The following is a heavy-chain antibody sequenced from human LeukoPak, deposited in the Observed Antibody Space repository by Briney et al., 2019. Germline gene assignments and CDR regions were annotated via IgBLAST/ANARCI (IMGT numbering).Heavy chain of an antibody. CDR2: INPNSGGT. Sequence: GASVKVSCKASGYTFTGYYMHWVRQAPGQGLEWMGWINPNSGGTNYAQKFQGWVTMTRDTSISTAYMELSRLRSDDTAVYYWAKAGGDHGSWFDPWGQGTLVTVSS. CDR1: GYTFTGYY. J-gene: IGHJ5*02. CDR3: AKAGGDHGSWFDP. V-gene: IGHV1-2*04. D-gene: IGHD3-10*01.